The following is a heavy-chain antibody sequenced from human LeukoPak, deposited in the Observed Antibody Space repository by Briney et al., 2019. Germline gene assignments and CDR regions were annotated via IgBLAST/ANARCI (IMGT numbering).Heavy chain of an antibody. J-gene: IGHJ4*02. CDR1: GFTFSSYA. CDR2: ISGSGGST. Sequence: GSLRLSCAASGFTFSSYAMSWVRQAPGKGQEWVSAISGSGGSTYYADSVKGRFTISRDNSKNTLYLQMNSLRAEDTAVYYCAKGGLYYDYVWGSYRFDYWGQGTLVTVSS. V-gene: IGHV3-23*01. CDR3: AKGGLYYDYVWGSYRFDY. D-gene: IGHD3-16*02.